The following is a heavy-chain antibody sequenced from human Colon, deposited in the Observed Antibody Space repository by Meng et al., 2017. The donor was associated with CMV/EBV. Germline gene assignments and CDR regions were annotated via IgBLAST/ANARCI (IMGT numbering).Heavy chain of an antibody. J-gene: IGHJ5*02. CDR1: GFTFSNYA. D-gene: IGHD2-2*01. Sequence: GGSLRLSCAASGFTFSNYAMHWVRQAPGKGLDWVAVILDDGSNKYYADSVKGRFTISRDNSKNTLYLQMNSLRTEDTALYYCVRCSSTGCYRGNWFDPWGQGTLVTVSS. CDR2: ILDDGSNK. CDR3: VRCSSTGCYRGNWFDP. V-gene: IGHV3-30-3*01.